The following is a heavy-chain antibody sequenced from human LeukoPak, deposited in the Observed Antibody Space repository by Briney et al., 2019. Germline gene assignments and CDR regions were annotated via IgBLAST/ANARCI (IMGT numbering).Heavy chain of an antibody. D-gene: IGHD1-14*01. Sequence: GGSLRLSCAASGFTFSDYYMSWIRQAPGKGLEWVSYISSGSSYTNYADSVKGRFTISRDNAKNSLYLQMNSLRAEDTAVYYCARDSTPDHYYGMDVWGQGTTVTVSS. CDR2: ISSGSSYT. J-gene: IGHJ6*02. CDR3: ARDSTPDHYYGMDV. V-gene: IGHV3-11*05. CDR1: GFTFSDYY.